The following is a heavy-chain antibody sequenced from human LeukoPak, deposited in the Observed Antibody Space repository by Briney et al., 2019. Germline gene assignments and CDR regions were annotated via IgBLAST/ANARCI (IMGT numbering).Heavy chain of an antibody. Sequence: ASVKVSCKASGYTFTGYYMHWVRQAPGQGLEWMGWINPNSGGTNYAQKFQGRVTMTRDTSISTAYMELSRLRSDDTAVYYCAGGGTYYDFWSGYQDPVDWGQGTLVTVSS. D-gene: IGHD3-3*01. J-gene: IGHJ4*02. CDR2: INPNSGGT. V-gene: IGHV1-2*02. CDR1: GYTFTGYY. CDR3: AGGGTYYDFWSGYQDPVD.